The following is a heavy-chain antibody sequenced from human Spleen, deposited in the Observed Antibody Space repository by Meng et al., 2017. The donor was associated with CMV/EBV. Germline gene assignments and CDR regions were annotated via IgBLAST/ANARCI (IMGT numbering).Heavy chain of an antibody. Sequence: GESLKISCAASGFTFSSYSMNWVRQAPGKGLEWVSSISSSSSYIYYADSVKGRFTISRDNSKNTLYLQMNSLRAEDTAVYYCAKDRKYQLPGAFDIWGQGTMVTVSS. CDR2: ISSSSSYI. D-gene: IGHD2-2*01. V-gene: IGHV3-21*04. CDR3: AKDRKYQLPGAFDI. J-gene: IGHJ3*02. CDR1: GFTFSSYS.